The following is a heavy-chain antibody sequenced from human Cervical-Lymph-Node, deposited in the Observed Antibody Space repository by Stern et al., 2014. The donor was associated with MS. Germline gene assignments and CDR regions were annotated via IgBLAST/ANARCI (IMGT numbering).Heavy chain of an antibody. CDR1: GGSISRGGYY. D-gene: IGHD5-18*01. Sequence: QVQLQESGPGLVKPSQTLSLTCTVSGGSISRGGYYWSWIRQHPGKGLAWIGYIYYSGSTYYNPSLKSRVTISVDTSKNQFSLKLSSVTAADTAVYYCARDKDTATDAFDIWGQGTMVTVSS. CDR3: ARDKDTATDAFDI. V-gene: IGHV4-31*03. CDR2: IYYSGST. J-gene: IGHJ3*02.